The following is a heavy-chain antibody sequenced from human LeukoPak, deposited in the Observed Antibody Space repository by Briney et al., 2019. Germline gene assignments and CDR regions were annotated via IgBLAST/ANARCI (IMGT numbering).Heavy chain of an antibody. J-gene: IGHJ4*02. CDR3: ARIQQQLDTYYFDY. CDR1: GGSFSGYY. CDR2: ISHSGST. Sequence: SETLSLTCAVYGGSFSGYYWSWIRQPPGKGLEWIGEISHSGSTNYNPSLKSRVTISVDTSKNQFSLKLSSVTAADTAVYYCARIQQQLDTYYFDYRGQGTLVTVSS. D-gene: IGHD6-13*01. V-gene: IGHV4-34*01.